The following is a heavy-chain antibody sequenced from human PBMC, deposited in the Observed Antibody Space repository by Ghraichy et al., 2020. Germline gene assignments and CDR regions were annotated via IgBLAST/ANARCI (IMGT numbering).Heavy chain of an antibody. Sequence: SETLSLTCTVSGGSISYYYWSWIRQPPGKGLEWIGYIYTSGSTNYNPSLKSRVTISIDTSKNQFSLNLRSVTAADTAVYYCAKVGSSKEAARQHDYWGQGTLVTVSS. J-gene: IGHJ4*02. CDR1: GGSISYYY. CDR2: IYTSGST. D-gene: IGHD6-13*01. V-gene: IGHV4-4*09. CDR3: AKVGSSKEAARQHDY.